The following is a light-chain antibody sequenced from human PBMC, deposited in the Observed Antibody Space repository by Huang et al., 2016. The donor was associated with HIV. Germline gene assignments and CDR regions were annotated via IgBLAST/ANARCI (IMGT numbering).Light chain of an antibody. Sequence: DIVLTQSTDSLAVSLGERDTINCKSSQSVFYSPNNQNDFDWYQQKPGHPPNLLIYWASTRESGVPDRFSCSGSWTDFTLTISSLQSEDVAVYYCQQYYSSPTFGQGTKVEIK. V-gene: IGKV4-1*01. CDR1: QSVFYSPNNQND. J-gene: IGKJ1*01. CDR2: WAS. CDR3: QQYYSSPT.